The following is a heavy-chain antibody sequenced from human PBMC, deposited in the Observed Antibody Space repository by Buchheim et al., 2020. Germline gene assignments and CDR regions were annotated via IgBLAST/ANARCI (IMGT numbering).Heavy chain of an antibody. CDR2: ISYDGSNK. Sequence: QVQLVESGGGVVQPGRSLRLSCAASGFTFSSYAMHWVRQAPGKGLEWVAVISYDGSNKYYADSVKGRFTISRDNSKNTLYLQMNSLRAEDTAVYYCARDSEVAGIFDYWGQGTL. V-gene: IGHV3-30-3*01. D-gene: IGHD6-19*01. CDR1: GFTFSSYA. J-gene: IGHJ4*02. CDR3: ARDSEVAGIFDY.